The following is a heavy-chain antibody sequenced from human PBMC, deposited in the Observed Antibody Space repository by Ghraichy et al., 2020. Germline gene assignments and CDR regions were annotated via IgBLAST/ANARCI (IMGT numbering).Heavy chain of an antibody. CDR1: GGSMKFSSYF. J-gene: IGHJ3*01. CDR3: ARGAGVRGYSESGKDAFDF. V-gene: IGHV4-39*01. D-gene: IGHD2-15*01. Sequence: ESLNISCTVSGGSMKFSSYFWGWIRQPPGKGLEWIGSIHYSGTTYYNPSLKSRVTISEDTPKNQFTLKLTSLTAADAAIYYCARGAGVRGYSESGKDAFDFWGQGTMVTVSS. CDR2: IHYSGTT.